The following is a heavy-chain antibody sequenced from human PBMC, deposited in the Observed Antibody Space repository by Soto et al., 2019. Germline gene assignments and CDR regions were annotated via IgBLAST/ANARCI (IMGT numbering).Heavy chain of an antibody. J-gene: IGHJ5*02. CDR2: IYYSGST. V-gene: IGHV4-39*01. Sequence: SETLSLTCTVSGDSISSSGYYWGWIRQPPGKGLEWIGSIYYSGSTYYNPSLKSRVTISVDTSKNQFSLKLSSVTAADTAVYYCARQGAGYYGYVTWFDPWGQGTLVTVSS. CDR1: GDSISSSGYY. D-gene: IGHD3-10*01. CDR3: ARQGAGYYGYVTWFDP.